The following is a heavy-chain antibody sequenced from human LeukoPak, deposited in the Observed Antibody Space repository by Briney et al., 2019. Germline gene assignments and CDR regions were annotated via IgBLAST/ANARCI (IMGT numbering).Heavy chain of an antibody. CDR3: ARARLLWFGELSGWFDP. Sequence: ASVKVSCKASGYTFTSYYMHWVRQAPGQGLEWMGIINPSGGSTSYAQKFQGRVTMTRDTSISTAYMELSRLRSDDTAVYYCARARLLWFGELSGWFDPWGQGTLVTVSS. CDR2: INPSGGST. CDR1: GYTFTSYY. V-gene: IGHV1-46*01. J-gene: IGHJ5*02. D-gene: IGHD3-10*01.